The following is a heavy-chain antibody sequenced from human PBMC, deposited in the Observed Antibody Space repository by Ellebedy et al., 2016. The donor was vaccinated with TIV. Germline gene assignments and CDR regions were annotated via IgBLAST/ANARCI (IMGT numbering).Heavy chain of an antibody. CDR1: GGSFSGYY. J-gene: IGHJ4*02. CDR3: ARATYGDYRS. CDR2: INHSGST. Sequence: SETLSLXCAVYGGSFSGYYWSWIRQPPGKGLEWIGEINHSGSTNYNPSLKSRVTISVDTSKNQFSLKLSSVTAADTAVYYCARATYGDYRSWGQGTLVTVSS. V-gene: IGHV4-34*01. D-gene: IGHD4-17*01.